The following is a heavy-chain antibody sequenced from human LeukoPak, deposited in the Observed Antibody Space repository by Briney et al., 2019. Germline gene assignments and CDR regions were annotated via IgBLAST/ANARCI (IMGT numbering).Heavy chain of an antibody. CDR2: IIPIFGTA. CDR1: GGTFSSYA. CDR3: ARGSSRYYDFWSGYSPFDP. J-gene: IGHJ5*02. D-gene: IGHD3-3*01. V-gene: IGHV1-69*13. Sequence: ASVKVSCKASGGTFSSYAISWVRQAPGQGLEWMGVIIPIFGTANYAQKFQGRVTITADESTSTAYMELSSLRSEDTAVYYCARGSSRYYDFWSGYSPFDPWGQGTLVTVSS.